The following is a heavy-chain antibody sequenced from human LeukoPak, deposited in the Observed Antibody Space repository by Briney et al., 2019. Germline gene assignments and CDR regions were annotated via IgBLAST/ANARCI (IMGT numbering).Heavy chain of an antibody. J-gene: IGHJ4*02. Sequence: ASVKVSCKASGYTFTSYGISWVRQAPGQGLEWMGWINPNSGGTKYAQKFLGRVTMTRDTSISTVYMELSSLRSDDTAVYYCASGPSDLGSSSQFWGQGTLVTVSS. CDR2: INPNSGGT. D-gene: IGHD6-6*01. CDR3: ASGPSDLGSSSQF. V-gene: IGHV1-2*02. CDR1: GYTFTSYG.